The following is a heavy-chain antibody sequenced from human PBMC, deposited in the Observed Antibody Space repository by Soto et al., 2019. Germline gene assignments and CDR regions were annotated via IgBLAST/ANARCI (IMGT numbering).Heavy chain of an antibody. J-gene: IGHJ3*02. D-gene: IGHD6-13*01. Sequence: ASVKVSCKASGSTFTSYGISWVRQAPGQGLEWMGWISAYNGNTNYAQKLQGRVTMTTDTSTSTAYMELRSLRSDDTAVYYCARGPLSAAWYSSSWYMDGACDIWHQETMVTVSS. V-gene: IGHV1-18*04. CDR1: GSTFTSYG. CDR3: ARGPLSAAWYSSSWYMDGACDI. CDR2: ISAYNGNT.